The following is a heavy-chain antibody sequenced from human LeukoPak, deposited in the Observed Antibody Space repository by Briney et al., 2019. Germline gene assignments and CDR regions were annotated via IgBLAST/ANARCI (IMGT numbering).Heavy chain of an antibody. CDR2: IYPGDSDT. CDR1: GYSFTSYW. CDR3: ARHARLGSSPRDYYYYMDV. Sequence: GESLKISCKGSGYSFTSYWICWVRQMPGKGLEWMGIIYPGDSDTRYSPSFQGQVTISADKSISTAYLQWSSLKASDTAMYYCARHARLGSSPRDYYYYMDVWGKGTTVTVSS. V-gene: IGHV5-51*01. J-gene: IGHJ6*03. D-gene: IGHD7-27*01.